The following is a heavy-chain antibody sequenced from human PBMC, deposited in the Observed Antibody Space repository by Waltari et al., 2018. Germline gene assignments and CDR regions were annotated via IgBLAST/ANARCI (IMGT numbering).Heavy chain of an antibody. Sequence: EVQLVESGGGLVQPGGSLRLSCAASGFTFSSYWMHWVRQAPGKGLVWVSRIKCDGGSKRYADFVKGRFPISRDNAKNTLDLPMNRLRAEDTAVYYCARVGGYYDSSGYYYYWGQGTLVTVSS. D-gene: IGHD3-22*01. CDR2: IKCDGGSK. V-gene: IGHV3-74*01. J-gene: IGHJ4*02. CDR3: ARVGGYYDSSGYYYY. CDR1: GFTFSSYW.